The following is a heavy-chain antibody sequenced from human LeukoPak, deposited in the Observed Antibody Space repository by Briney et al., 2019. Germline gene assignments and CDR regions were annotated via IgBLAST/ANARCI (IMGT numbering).Heavy chain of an antibody. Sequence: GGSLRLSCVASRFNFDIFAMSWVRQSPGGGLEWVASLGRSGGSKNYADSVKGRFTISRDNSKNTLFLQMNSLRVEDSAIYYCAKGGMATSNWGQGALVTVSS. CDR1: RFNFDIFA. D-gene: IGHD5-24*01. CDR2: LGRSGGSK. J-gene: IGHJ4*02. V-gene: IGHV3-23*01. CDR3: AKGGMATSN.